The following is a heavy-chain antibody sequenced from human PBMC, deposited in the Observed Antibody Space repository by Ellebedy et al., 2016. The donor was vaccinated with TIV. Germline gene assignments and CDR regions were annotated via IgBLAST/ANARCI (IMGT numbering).Heavy chain of an antibody. Sequence: GESLKISCAASGFNFSSYWMTWVRQAPGKGLEWVAKIRQEGDEIYYVESVKGRFTISRDNAKNSLFLQMNSLRVEDTAVYYCARRASYGDYAVQVNPWFDPWGQGILVAVSP. J-gene: IGHJ5*02. CDR1: GFNFSSYW. CDR2: IRQEGDEI. V-gene: IGHV3-7*01. CDR3: ARRASYGDYAVQVNPWFDP. D-gene: IGHD4-17*01.